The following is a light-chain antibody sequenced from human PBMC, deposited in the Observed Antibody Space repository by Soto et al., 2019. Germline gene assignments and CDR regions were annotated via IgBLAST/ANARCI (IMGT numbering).Light chain of an antibody. Sequence: IALTQSPATLSLSPRETATPSCRALQSVNNKLGWYQQKPGPATSLLXHAISTRATGIPARLSGSGSGTEFTLTINSLQSEDFALYYCQQFNNWPPVWTFGQGTKVDIK. J-gene: IGKJ1*01. CDR1: QSVNNK. CDR2: AIS. CDR3: QQFNNWPPVWT. V-gene: IGKV3-15*01.